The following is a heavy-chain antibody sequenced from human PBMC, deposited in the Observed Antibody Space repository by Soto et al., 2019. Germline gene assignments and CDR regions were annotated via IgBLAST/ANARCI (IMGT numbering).Heavy chain of an antibody. D-gene: IGHD3-10*01. CDR3: ARAWYYYVSGSARRGDYFYY. V-gene: IGHV6-1*01. CDR2: TYYRSKWYN. J-gene: IGHJ4*01. Sequence: SQTLSLTCAISGDSVSSNSAAWNWIRQSPSRGLEWLGRTYYRSKWYNAYAVSVKSRITINPDTSKNQFSLQLNSVTPEDTAVYYCARAWYYYVSGSARRGDYFYYRGQGTLVTVSS. CDR1: GDSVSSNSAA.